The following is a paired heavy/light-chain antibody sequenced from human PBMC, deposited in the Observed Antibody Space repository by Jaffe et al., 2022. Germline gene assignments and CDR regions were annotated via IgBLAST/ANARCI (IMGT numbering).Light chain of an antibody. V-gene: IGKV3-20*01. CDR3: QQYGSSPQYT. CDR2: GAS. J-gene: IGKJ2*01. CDR1: QSVSSSY. Sequence: EIVLTQSPGTLSLSPGERATLSCRASQSVSSSYLAWYQQKPGQAPRLLIYGASSRATGIPDRFSGSGSGTDFTLTISRLEPEDFAVYYCQQYGSSPQYTFGQGTKLEIK.
Heavy chain of an antibody. D-gene: IGHD3-9*01. V-gene: IGHV4-4*02. CDR1: GGSISSSNW. Sequence: QVQLQESGPGLVKPSGTLSLTCAVSGGSISSSNWWSWIRQPPGKGLEWIGEIYHSGSTNYNPSLKSRVTISVDKSKNQFSLKLSSVTAADTAVYYCARFTDINGGTGYWYFDLWGRGTLVTVSS. CDR3: ARFTDINGGTGYWYFDL. CDR2: IYHSGST. J-gene: IGHJ2*01.